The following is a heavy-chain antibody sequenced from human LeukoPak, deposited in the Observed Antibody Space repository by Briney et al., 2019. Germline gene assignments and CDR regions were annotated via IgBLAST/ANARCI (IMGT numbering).Heavy chain of an antibody. CDR2: ISYDGSTK. CDR1: GFSFSDYA. D-gene: IGHD6-19*01. J-gene: IGHJ4*02. V-gene: IGHV3-30-3*01. CDR3: ARVGSMQWLSYYFDY. Sequence: GGSLRLSCAASGFSFSDYAMHWVRQAPGKGLEWVAVISYDGSTKYYAASVKGRFTISRDNSKNTLFLQMHSLRAEDTAVYYCARVGSMQWLSYYFDYWGQGTLVTVSS.